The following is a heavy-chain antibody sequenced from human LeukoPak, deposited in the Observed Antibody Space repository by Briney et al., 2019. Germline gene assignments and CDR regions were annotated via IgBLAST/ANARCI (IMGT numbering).Heavy chain of an antibody. CDR1: GYTFTSYD. V-gene: IGHV1-8*01. CDR3: ARGLRREYSGYDTFDY. J-gene: IGHJ4*02. D-gene: IGHD5-12*01. CDR2: LIPNSGNT. Sequence: ASVKVSCKASGYTFTSYDINWVRQATGQGPEWMGWLIPNSGNTGYAQKFQGRVTMTRNTSISTVYMELSSLKSEDTAVYYCARGLRREYSGYDTFDYWGQGTLVTVSS.